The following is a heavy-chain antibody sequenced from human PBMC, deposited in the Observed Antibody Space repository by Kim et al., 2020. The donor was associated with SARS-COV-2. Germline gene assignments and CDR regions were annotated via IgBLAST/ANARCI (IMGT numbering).Heavy chain of an antibody. CDR1: GFTFSSYA. D-gene: IGHD6-19*01. J-gene: IGHJ3*02. CDR3: AREWVDSSGWYTPHDAFDI. Sequence: GGSLRLSCAASGFTFSSYAMHWVRQAPGKGLEWVAVISYDGSNKYYADSVKGRFTISRDNSKNTLYLQMNSLRAEDTAVYYCAREWVDSSGWYTPHDAFDIWGQGTRVTVSS. V-gene: IGHV3-30*04. CDR2: ISYDGSNK.